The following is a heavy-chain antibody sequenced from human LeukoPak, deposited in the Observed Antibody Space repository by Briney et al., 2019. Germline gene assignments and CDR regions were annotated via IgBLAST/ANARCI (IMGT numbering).Heavy chain of an antibody. CDR3: ARLLWFGELPVSFDY. J-gene: IGHJ4*02. D-gene: IGHD3-10*01. CDR2: ISAGNGNT. Sequence: EASVKVSCKASGYTFTSYAIHWVRQAPGQRLEWMGWISAGNGNTKYSQNFQGRVTMTTDTSTSTAYMELRSLRSDDTAAYYCARLLWFGELPVSFDYWGQGTLVTVSS. CDR1: GYTFTSYA. V-gene: IGHV1-3*01.